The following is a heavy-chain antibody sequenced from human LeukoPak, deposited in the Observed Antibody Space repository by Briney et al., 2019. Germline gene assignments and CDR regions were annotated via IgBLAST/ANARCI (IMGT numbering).Heavy chain of an antibody. D-gene: IGHD1-26*01. CDR3: SRDPTYYLRYGYFDY. CDR2: ISSSGSTI. Sequence: GGSLRLSCAASGFTFSDYYMSWIRQAPGKGLEWVSSISSSGSTIYYADSVKGRFTISRDNTKNSLYLQMNSLRAEDTAVYYCSRDPTYYLRYGYFDYWGQGALVTVSS. J-gene: IGHJ4*02. CDR1: GFTFSDYY. V-gene: IGHV3-11*04.